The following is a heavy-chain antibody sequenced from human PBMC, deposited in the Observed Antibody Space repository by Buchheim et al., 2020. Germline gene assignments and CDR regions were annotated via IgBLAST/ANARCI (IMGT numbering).Heavy chain of an antibody. Sequence: QVQLQQWGTGLLKPSETLSLTCDIYGESFSDSYYWSWVRQPPGKGLEWIGEIHHNGNTNFNSSLKSRVTISSDTSKNQFSLKVDSVTAADTAIYYCARGGSWPTRFDPWGPGTL. CDR1: GESFSDSYY. D-gene: IGHD6-19*01. CDR3: ARGGSWPTRFDP. J-gene: IGHJ5*01. CDR2: IHHNGNT. V-gene: IGHV4-34*02.